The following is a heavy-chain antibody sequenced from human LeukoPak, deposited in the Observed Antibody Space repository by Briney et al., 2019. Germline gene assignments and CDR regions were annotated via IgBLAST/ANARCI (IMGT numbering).Heavy chain of an antibody. D-gene: IGHD6-13*01. CDR3: VKDGIWSFDY. V-gene: IGHV3-7*01. CDR1: GFTFNINW. J-gene: IGHJ4*02. CDR2: INPGGGGK. Sequence: GGSLRLSCAASGFTFNINWMHWARQAPGEGLEWVASINPGGGGKYYVESLKGRFTISRDDAKNSLYLQMNSLRAEDTAVYYCVKDGIWSFDYWGQGTLVTVSS.